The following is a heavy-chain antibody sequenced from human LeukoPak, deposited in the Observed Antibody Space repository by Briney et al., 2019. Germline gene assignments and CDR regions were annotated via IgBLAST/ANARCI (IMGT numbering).Heavy chain of an antibody. Sequence: GGSLRLSCVASGFTFSSYTMSWVRQAPGKGLEWVSTITTSDGNTYYADSVKGRFTVSRDNSKNTLFLQMNSLRAEVTAVYYCAKDGGLWVSAHWGDSWGRGTLVTVSS. V-gene: IGHV3-23*01. CDR2: ITTSDGNT. J-gene: IGHJ4*02. CDR1: GFTFSSYT. CDR3: AKDGGLWVSAHWGDS. D-gene: IGHD7-27*01.